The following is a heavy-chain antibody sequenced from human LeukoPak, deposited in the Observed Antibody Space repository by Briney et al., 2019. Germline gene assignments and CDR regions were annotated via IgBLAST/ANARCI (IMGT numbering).Heavy chain of an antibody. D-gene: IGHD6-19*01. Sequence: GASVKVSCKASGYTFTSYYMHWVRQAPGQGLEWMGIINPSGGSTSYAQKFQGRVTMTRDTSTSTVYMELSSLRAEDTAVYYCARDISWLGFDYWGQGILVTVSS. J-gene: IGHJ4*02. CDR3: ARDISWLGFDY. V-gene: IGHV1-46*01. CDR2: INPSGGST. CDR1: GYTFTSYY.